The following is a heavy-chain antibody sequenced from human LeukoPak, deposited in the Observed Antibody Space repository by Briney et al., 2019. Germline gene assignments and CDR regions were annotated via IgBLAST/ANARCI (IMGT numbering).Heavy chain of an antibody. V-gene: IGHV3-48*01. CDR2: ISSSTSTI. D-gene: IGHD3-22*01. J-gene: IGHJ4*02. CDR3: ARCDSSGYYLGNDY. Sequence: GGSLRLSCAASGFTFSSYEMNWVRQAPGKGLEWVSYISSSTSTIYYADSVKGRFTISRDNAKNSLYLQMNSLRAEDTAVYYCARCDSSGYYLGNDYWGQGTLVTVSS. CDR1: GFTFSSYE.